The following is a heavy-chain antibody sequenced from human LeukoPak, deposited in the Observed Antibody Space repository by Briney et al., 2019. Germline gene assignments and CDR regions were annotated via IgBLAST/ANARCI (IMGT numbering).Heavy chain of an antibody. CDR2: IYYSGST. CDR3: ASRPYYDSSGYYNGGDY. CDR1: GGSISSSSYY. D-gene: IGHD3-22*01. V-gene: IGHV4-39*07. Sequence: SETLSLTCTVSGGSISSSSYYWGWIRQPPGKGLEWIGSIYYSGSTYYNPSLKSRVTISVDTSKNQFSLKLSSVTAADTAVYYCASRPYYDSSGYYNGGDYWGQGTLVTVSS. J-gene: IGHJ4*02.